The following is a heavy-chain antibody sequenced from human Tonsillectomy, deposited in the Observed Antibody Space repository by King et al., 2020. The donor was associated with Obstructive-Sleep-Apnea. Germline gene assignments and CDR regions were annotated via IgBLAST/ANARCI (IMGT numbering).Heavy chain of an antibody. V-gene: IGHV4-30-4*01. CDR2: ISYTGST. J-gene: IGHJ6*02. CDR3: ARVGIVGPTRFDYYGLDV. D-gene: IGHD1-26*01. Sequence: VQLQESGPGLVKPSQTLSLTCTVSGGSISSRRYYWSWIRQPPGEGLECIWFISYTGSTYYNPSVKSRVSISVDTSKNQFSLRLISVTAADTAVYYCARVGIVGPTRFDYYGLDVWGQGTTVTVSS. CDR1: GGSISSRRYY.